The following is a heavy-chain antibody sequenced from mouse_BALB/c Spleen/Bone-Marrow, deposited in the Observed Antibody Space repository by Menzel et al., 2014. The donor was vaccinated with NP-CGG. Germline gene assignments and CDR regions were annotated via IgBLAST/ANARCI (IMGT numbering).Heavy chain of an antibody. J-gene: IGHJ4*01. CDR3: SSYAMDY. CDR1: GFNIKDTY. CDR2: IDPANGNT. V-gene: IGHV14-3*02. Sequence: EVQLQQSGAELVKPGASVKLSCTASGFNIKDTYMHWVKQRPEQGLEWIGRIDPANGNTKYDPKFQGKATITADTSSNTAYLQLSSLTPEDTAVYYGSSYAMDYWGQGTSVTVSS.